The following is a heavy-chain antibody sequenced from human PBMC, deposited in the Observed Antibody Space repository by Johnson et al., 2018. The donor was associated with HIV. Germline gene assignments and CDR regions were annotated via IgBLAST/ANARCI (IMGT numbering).Heavy chain of an antibody. D-gene: IGHD1-26*01. CDR3: ARDGEWELSHSAFDI. CDR1: GFTFSSYD. Sequence: VQLVESGGGLVQPGGSLRLSCAASGFTFSSYDMHWVRQATGKGLEWVSAIGTAGDTYYPGSVKGRFTISRENAKNSLYLQMNSLRAEDTAVYYCARDGEWELSHSAFDIWGQGTMVTVSS. J-gene: IGHJ3*02. V-gene: IGHV3-13*01. CDR2: IGTAGDT.